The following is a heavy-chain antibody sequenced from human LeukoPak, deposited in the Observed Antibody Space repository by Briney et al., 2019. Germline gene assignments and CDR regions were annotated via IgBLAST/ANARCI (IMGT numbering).Heavy chain of an antibody. V-gene: IGHV1-2*02. D-gene: IGHD4-23*01. CDR1: GYTFTGYY. CDR2: INPNSGGT. CDR3: AREGTTVVTPEGADDAFDI. Sequence: ASVKVSCKASGYTFTGYYMHWVRQAPGQGLEWMGWINPNSGGTNYAQKFQGRVTMTRDTSISTAYMELSRLRSDDTAVYYCAREGTTVVTPEGADDAFDIWGQGTMVTVSS. J-gene: IGHJ3*02.